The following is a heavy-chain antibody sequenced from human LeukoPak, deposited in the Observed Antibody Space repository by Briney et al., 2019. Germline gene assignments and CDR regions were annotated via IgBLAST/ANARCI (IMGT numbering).Heavy chain of an antibody. Sequence: PGGFLRLSCAASGFNVSRNYMSWVRQAPGKGREWVSVIYSGGSTYYADSVKGRFIISRDNSKNTVYLQMNSLRAEDTAVYYCARDLPRGNWEYWGQGTLVSVSS. CDR2: IYSGGST. CDR1: GFNVSRNY. V-gene: IGHV3-53*01. D-gene: IGHD7-27*01. J-gene: IGHJ4*02. CDR3: ARDLPRGNWEY.